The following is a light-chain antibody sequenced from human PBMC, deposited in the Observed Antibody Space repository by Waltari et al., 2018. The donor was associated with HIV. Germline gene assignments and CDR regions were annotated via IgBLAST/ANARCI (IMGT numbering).Light chain of an antibody. J-gene: IGLJ3*02. Sequence: QSALTQPASVSGSPGQSVTLSCTGTNSNVGSYNLVSCYKQHQGIAPKLIIYDVTHRPSGVSSRFSGSKSGNTASLTISGLQAEDEANYYCCSYTGTNPFLVFGGGTKLTVL. CDR2: DVT. V-gene: IGLV2-23*02. CDR1: NSNVGSYNL. CDR3: CSYTGTNPFLV.